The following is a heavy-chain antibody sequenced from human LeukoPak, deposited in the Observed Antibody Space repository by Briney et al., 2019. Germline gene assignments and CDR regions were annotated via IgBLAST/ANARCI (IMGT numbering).Heavy chain of an antibody. D-gene: IGHD3-22*01. Sequence: GGSLRLSCAASGFTFSSYEMNWVRQAPGKGLEWVSYISSSGSTIYYADSVKGRFTISRDNDKNSLYLQMNSVRAEDKAVYNCARDGFIDSFDYWGQGTLVTVSS. CDR3: ARDGFIDSFDY. CDR2: ISSSGSTI. J-gene: IGHJ4*02. CDR1: GFTFSSYE. V-gene: IGHV3-48*03.